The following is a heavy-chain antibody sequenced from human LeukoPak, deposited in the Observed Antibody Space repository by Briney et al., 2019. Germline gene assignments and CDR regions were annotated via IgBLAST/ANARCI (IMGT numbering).Heavy chain of an antibody. J-gene: IGHJ4*02. Sequence: SETLSLTCTVSGPSINDYYWSWFRQPPGKRLECIGYSYFSGHTNYSPPLKSRVTMSLDAPRDHFSLQLNSVTAADTAVYYCARGHGYSGHALAYWGQGILVTVSS. D-gene: IGHD5-12*01. CDR3: ARGHGYSGHALAY. CDR2: SYFSGHT. V-gene: IGHV4-59*01. CDR1: GPSINDYY.